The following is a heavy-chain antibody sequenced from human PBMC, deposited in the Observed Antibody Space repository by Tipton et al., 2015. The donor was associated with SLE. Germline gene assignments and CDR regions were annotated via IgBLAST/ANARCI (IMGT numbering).Heavy chain of an antibody. J-gene: IGHJ4*02. Sequence: TLSLTCAVYGGSFSGYYWSWIRQPPGKGLEWIGYIYYSGSTYYNPSLKSRVTISVDTSKNQFSLKLSSATAADTAVYYCARANYYDSSGYPFGYWGQGTLVTVSS. V-gene: IGHV4-34*09. CDR1: GGSFSGYY. CDR2: IYYSGST. CDR3: ARANYYDSSGYPFGY. D-gene: IGHD3-22*01.